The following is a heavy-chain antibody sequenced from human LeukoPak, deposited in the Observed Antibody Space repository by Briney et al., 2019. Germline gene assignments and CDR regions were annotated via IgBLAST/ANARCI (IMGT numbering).Heavy chain of an antibody. CDR1: GFTFSSYW. CDR3: ARSSGVTTVAPFDC. J-gene: IGHJ4*02. Sequence: GGSLRLSCAASGFTFSSYWMSWVRQAPGKGLEWVAVIYSNGDTYYTGSVKGRFTISRDNSKNTLYLQMNSLRAEDTAVYYCARSSGVTTVAPFDCWGQGTLVTVSS. CDR2: IYSNGDT. D-gene: IGHD4-23*01. V-gene: IGHV3-53*01.